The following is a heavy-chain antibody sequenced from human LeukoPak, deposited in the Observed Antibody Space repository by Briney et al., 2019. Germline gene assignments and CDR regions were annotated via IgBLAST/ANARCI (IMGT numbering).Heavy chain of an antibody. D-gene: IGHD4-17*01. CDR2: ISSSGSTI. Sequence: GGSLRLSCAASGLTFSDYYMSWIRQAPGKGLEWVSYISSSGSTIYYADSVKGQFTISRDNAKNSLYLEMNSLRAEDTAVYYCARDSHGDYAYYYYGMDVWGQGTTVTVSS. J-gene: IGHJ6*02. V-gene: IGHV3-11*01. CDR1: GLTFSDYY. CDR3: ARDSHGDYAYYYYGMDV.